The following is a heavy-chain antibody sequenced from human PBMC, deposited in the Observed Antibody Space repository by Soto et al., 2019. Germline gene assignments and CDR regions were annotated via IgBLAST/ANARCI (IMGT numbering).Heavy chain of an antibody. CDR2: IYYSGST. V-gene: IGHV4-31*03. Sequence: PSGTLSLTCTVSGGSISSGGYDGSWIRQHPGKGLEWIGYIYYSGSTYYNPSLKSRVTISVDTSKNQFSLKLSSVTAADTAVYYCARDRDAEYFQHWGQGTLVTVSS. CDR1: GGSISSGGYD. J-gene: IGHJ1*01. CDR3: ARDRDAEYFQH.